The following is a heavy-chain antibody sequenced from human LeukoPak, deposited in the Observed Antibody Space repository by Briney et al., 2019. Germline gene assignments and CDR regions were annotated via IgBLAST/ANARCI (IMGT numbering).Heavy chain of an antibody. CDR1: GGSISSGSYY. CDR3: ARVSGWLRSASHYYYMDV. J-gene: IGHJ6*03. Sequence: PSETLSLTCTVSGGSISSGSYYWSWIRQPAGKGLEWIGRIYTSGSTNYNPSLKSRVTISVDTSKNQFSLKLSSVAAADTAVYYCARVSGWLRSASHYYYMDVWGKGTTVTASS. CDR2: IYTSGST. D-gene: IGHD5-12*01. V-gene: IGHV4-61*02.